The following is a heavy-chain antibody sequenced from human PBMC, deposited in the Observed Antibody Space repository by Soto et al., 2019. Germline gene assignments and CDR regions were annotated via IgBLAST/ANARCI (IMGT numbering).Heavy chain of an antibody. V-gene: IGHV3-30-3*01. CDR3: ARDNPAGVTTIPGGY. D-gene: IGHD5-12*01. CDR1: GFPFSSYS. Sequence: GGSLRLSCVASGFPFSSYSMHWVRQAPGKGLEWVAIISYDGSKKYYADSVKGRFTISRDNTNNTLYLQMNSLRTDDTAVYYCARDNPAGVTTIPGGYWGQGTLVTV. CDR2: ISYDGSKK. J-gene: IGHJ4*02.